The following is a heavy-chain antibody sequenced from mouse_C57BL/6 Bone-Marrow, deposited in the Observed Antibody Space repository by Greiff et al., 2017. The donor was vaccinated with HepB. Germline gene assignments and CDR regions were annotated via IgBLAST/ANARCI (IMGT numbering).Heavy chain of an antibody. CDR3: ARSRNGYYYAMDY. V-gene: IGHV1-50*01. D-gene: IGHD2-1*01. CDR2: IDPSDSYT. CDR1: GYTFTSYW. Sequence: QVQLQQPGAELVKPGASVKLSCKASGYTFTSYWMQWVKQRPGQGLEWIGEIDPSDSYTNYNQKFKGKATLPVDTSSSTAYMQRSSLTSEDSAVYYCARSRNGYYYAMDYWGQGTSVTVSS. J-gene: IGHJ4*01.